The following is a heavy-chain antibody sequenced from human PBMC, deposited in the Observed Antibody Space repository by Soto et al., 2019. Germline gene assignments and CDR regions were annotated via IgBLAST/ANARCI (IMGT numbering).Heavy chain of an antibody. D-gene: IGHD1-26*01. Sequence: QVQLVQSGAEVKKPGASVKVSCKASGYTFTSYGISWVRQAPGQGLEWMGWINAYNGDRNYAQKFQGRVTMTTDTYTTIAHREVRSLRSDDTAVYYCARDRDGHWDECWGQGTLVPVS. J-gene: IGHJ4*02. CDR2: INAYNGDR. CDR3: ARDRDGHWDEC. CDR1: GYTFTSYG. V-gene: IGHV1-18*01.